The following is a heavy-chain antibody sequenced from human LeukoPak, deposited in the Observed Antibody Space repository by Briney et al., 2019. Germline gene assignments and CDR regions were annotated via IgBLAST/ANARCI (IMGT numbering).Heavy chain of an antibody. V-gene: IGHV4-39*07. CDR1: GGSINSINYY. CDR2: IYYSGRT. D-gene: IGHD5-12*01. J-gene: IGHJ4*02. CDR3: ARAPYSGYAKDCYFDY. Sequence: PSETLSLTCIVSGGSINSINYYWGWIRQPPGKGLEWIGSIYYSGRTYYNPSLESRVTISVDTSKNQFSLKLSSVTAADTAVYYCARAPYSGYAKDCYFDYWGQGTLVTVSS.